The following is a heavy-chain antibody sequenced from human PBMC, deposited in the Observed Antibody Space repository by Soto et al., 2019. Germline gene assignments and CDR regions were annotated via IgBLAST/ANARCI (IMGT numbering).Heavy chain of an antibody. CDR2: IYHSGST. CDR3: ATKKYYYDSSGYYDWFDP. V-gene: IGHV4-30-2*01. CDR1: GGSISSGGYS. D-gene: IGHD3-22*01. Sequence: QLQLQESGSGLVKPSQTLSLTCAVSGGSISSGGYSWSWIRQPPGKGLEWIGYIYHSGSTYYNPSLKSRVTISVDRSKNQFSLKLSSVTVADTAVYYCATKKYYYDSSGYYDWFDPWGQGTLVTVSS. J-gene: IGHJ5*02.